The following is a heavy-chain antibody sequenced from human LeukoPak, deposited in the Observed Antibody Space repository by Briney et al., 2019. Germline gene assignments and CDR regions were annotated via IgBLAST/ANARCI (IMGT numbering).Heavy chain of an antibody. CDR3: ARGFSGSWFSNY. CDR2: INHSGST. J-gene: IGHJ4*02. CDR1: GGSFSGYY. D-gene: IGHD6-13*01. V-gene: IGHV4-34*01. Sequence: SETLSLTCAVYGGSFSGYYWSWIRQPPGKGLEWIGEINHSGSTNYNPSLKSRVTISVDTSKNPFSLKLSSVTAADTAVYYCARGFSGSWFSNYWGQGTLVTVSS.